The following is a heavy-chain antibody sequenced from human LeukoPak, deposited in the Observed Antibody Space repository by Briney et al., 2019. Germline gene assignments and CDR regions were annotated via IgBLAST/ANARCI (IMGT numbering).Heavy chain of an antibody. Sequence: ASVTVSCTASGYTFTSYGISWVRQAPGQGLEWMGWISAYNGNTNYAQKLQCRVTMTPETSTSTAYMELRSLRSDDAAVYYCARSNVVVPAASNFDYWGQGTLVTVSS. CDR2: ISAYNGNT. CDR3: ARSNVVVPAASNFDY. J-gene: IGHJ4*02. V-gene: IGHV1-18*01. CDR1: GYTFTSYG. D-gene: IGHD2-2*01.